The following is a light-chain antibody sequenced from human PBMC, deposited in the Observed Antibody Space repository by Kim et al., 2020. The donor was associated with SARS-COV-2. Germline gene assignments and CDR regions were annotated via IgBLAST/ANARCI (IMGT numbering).Light chain of an antibody. CDR3: SSFTTIGTWV. CDR2: DVN. V-gene: IGLV2-14*04. J-gene: IGLJ3*02. CDR1: SSAVGGYIH. Sequence: PSSSISCTGTSSAVGGYIHVSWYQQHPGKAPKLIIYDVNKRPSGASDRFSGSKSANTASLTISGLQAEDEAEYYCSSFTTIGTWVFGGGTKVTVL.